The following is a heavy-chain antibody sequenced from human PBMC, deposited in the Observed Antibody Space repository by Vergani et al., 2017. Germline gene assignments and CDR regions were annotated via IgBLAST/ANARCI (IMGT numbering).Heavy chain of an antibody. D-gene: IGHD3-22*01. J-gene: IGHJ4*02. V-gene: IGHV3-73*01. Sequence: EVQLLESGGGLVQPGGSLKLSCAASGFTFSGSAMHWVRQASGKGLEWVGRIRSKANSYATAYAASVKGRFTISRDDSKNTAYLQMNSLKTEDTAVYYCTRQPDYYDSSGQFDYWGQGTLVTVSS. CDR2: IRSKANSYAT. CDR3: TRQPDYYDSSGQFDY. CDR1: GFTFSGSA.